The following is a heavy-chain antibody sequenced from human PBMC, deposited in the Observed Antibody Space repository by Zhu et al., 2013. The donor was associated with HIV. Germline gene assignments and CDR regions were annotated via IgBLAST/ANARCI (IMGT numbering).Heavy chain of an antibody. CDR2: IIPIFGTT. Sequence: HVQLVQSGAEINEAWVLGEGLLQGSEAPSATMLSTGCARPLDKGLSGMAEIIPIFGTTKYTQKFQGRVTITAAESTSTAYMELRGLGSEDTAVYYCARVSTTVRSFDIWGQGTMVTVSS. D-gene: IGHD4-17*01. CDR1: EAPSATML. J-gene: IGHJ3*02. V-gene: IGHV1-69*01. CDR3: ARVSTTVRSFDI.